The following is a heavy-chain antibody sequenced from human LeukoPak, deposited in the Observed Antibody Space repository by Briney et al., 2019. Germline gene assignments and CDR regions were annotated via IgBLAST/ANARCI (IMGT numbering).Heavy chain of an antibody. CDR2: IYYGGST. J-gene: IGHJ5*02. D-gene: IGHD6-13*01. CDR1: GGSISSSYW. CDR3: ARQVLGSSSWYWFDP. Sequence: SETLSLTCAVSGGSISSSYWWSWVRQPPGKGLDWIASIYYGGSTFYNPSLKSRVTISVDTSKNQFSLTLSSVTAADTAVYYCARQVLGSSSWYWFDPWGQGTLVTVSS. V-gene: IGHV4-39*01.